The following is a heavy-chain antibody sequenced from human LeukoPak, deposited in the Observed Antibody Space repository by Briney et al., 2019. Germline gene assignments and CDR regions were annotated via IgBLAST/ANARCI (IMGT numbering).Heavy chain of an antibody. CDR2: ISGSAAIT. D-gene: IGHD6-6*01. CDR1: GFSGFTFSHYG. CDR3: ARDKGTSYLSSFDY. J-gene: IGHJ4*02. V-gene: IGHV3-23*01. Sequence: GGSLRLSCAASGFSGFTFSHYGMNWVRQAPGKGLEWVSGISGSAAITYYADSVKGRFTISRDNSKNTLYLQMNSLRAADTAVYYCARDKGTSYLSSFDYWGQGTLVTVSS.